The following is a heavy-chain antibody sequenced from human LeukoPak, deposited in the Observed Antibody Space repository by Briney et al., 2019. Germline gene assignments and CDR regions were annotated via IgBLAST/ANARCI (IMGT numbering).Heavy chain of an antibody. CDR2: IYYSGST. D-gene: IGHD5-12*01. CDR1: GGSFSGYY. V-gene: IGHV4-59*08. CDR3: ARRGAYSGNDLAWYFDL. J-gene: IGHJ2*01. Sequence: SETLSLTCAVYGGSFSGYYWSWIRQPPGKGLEWIGYIYYSGSTSYNPSLKSRVTMSADTSKNQFSLRLSSVTAADTAVYYCARRGAYSGNDLAWYFDLWGRGTLVTVSS.